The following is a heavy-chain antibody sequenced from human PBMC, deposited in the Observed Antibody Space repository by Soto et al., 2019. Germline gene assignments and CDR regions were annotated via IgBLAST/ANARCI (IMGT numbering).Heavy chain of an antibody. V-gene: IGHV4-59*01. Sequence: SETLSLTCTVSGDSISTFYWGWMRQSPGKELEWIGYVYYTGSTNYNPSLKSRVTISVDRSKNQFSLKLTSANAADTAVYYCARGRTVRNYADDSSDYFYFFDYWGQGTQVAVSS. CDR3: ARGRTVRNYADDSSDYFYFFDY. J-gene: IGHJ4*02. CDR1: GDSISTFY. CDR2: VYYTGST. D-gene: IGHD3-22*01.